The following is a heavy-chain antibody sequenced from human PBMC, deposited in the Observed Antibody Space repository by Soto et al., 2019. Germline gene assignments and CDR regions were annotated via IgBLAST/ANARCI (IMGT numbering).Heavy chain of an antibody. J-gene: IGHJ6*02. D-gene: IGHD1-1*01. CDR3: ARVSGLDFYGMDV. CDR1: GYTFTSYY. CDR2: INPNSGGT. Sequence: ASVKVSCKASGYTFTSYYMHWVRQAPGQGLEWMGWINPNSGGTNYAQKFQGWVTMTRDTSISTAYMELSRLRSDDTAVYYCARVSGLDFYGMDVWGQGTTVTV. V-gene: IGHV1-2*04.